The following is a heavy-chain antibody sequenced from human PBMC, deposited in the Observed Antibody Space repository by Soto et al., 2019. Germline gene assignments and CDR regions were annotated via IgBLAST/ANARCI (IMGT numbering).Heavy chain of an antibody. D-gene: IGHD2-15*01. Sequence: SETQSLTCTVSGGSISSYYWSWIRQPPGKGLEWIGYIYYSGSTNYNPSLKSRVTISVDTSKNQFSLKLSSVTAADTAVYYCARAVGYCSGGSCFRDFDYGGQGTLVTVSS. CDR3: ARAVGYCSGGSCFRDFDY. CDR2: IYYSGST. J-gene: IGHJ4*02. CDR1: GGSISSYY. V-gene: IGHV4-59*01.